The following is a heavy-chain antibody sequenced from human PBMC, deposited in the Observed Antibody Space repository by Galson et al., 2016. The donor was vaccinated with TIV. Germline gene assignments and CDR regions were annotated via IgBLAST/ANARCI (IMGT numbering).Heavy chain of an antibody. D-gene: IGHD3-22*01. V-gene: IGHV3-23*01. J-gene: IGHJ6*02. CDR3: AKVPSSGFSYYYGIDV. Sequence: SLRLSCAASGFTFSIFAMTWVRQAPGMGLEWVSAISGGGGSTYYADSVKGRFTISRDNSEKVLYLQMNSLRAEDTAVYYCAKVPSSGFSYYYGIDVWGQGTTVTVS. CDR2: ISGGGGST. CDR1: GFTFSIFA.